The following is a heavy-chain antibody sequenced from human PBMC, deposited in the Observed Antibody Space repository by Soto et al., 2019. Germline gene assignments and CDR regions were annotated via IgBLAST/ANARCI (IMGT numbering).Heavy chain of an antibody. CDR1: GYTFTGYY. J-gene: IGHJ4*02. CDR2: INPNSGGT. D-gene: IGHD3-22*01. V-gene: IGHV1-2*02. Sequence: ASVKVSCKASGYTFTGYYMHWVRQAPGQGLEWMGWINPNSGGTNYAQKFQGRVTMTRDTSISTAYMELSRLRSDDTAVYYCARDMEYYDSSGSYPYWGQGTLVTVSS. CDR3: ARDMEYYDSSGSYPY.